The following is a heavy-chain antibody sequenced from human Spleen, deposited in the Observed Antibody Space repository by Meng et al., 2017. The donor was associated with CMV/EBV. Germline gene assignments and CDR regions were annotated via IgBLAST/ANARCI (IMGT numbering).Heavy chain of an antibody. V-gene: IGHV1-2*02. CDR1: GYTFTDYY. CDR3: ATGIRVETGILKWGLGNPPEEGRIRIDY. Sequence: ASVKVSCKASGYTFTDYYMHRVRQAPGQGLEWMGWNNPNSGGTNYAQKFQGRVTMTRDTSISTAYMELSMLTSDDRAVYYCATGIRVETGILKWGLGNPPEEGRIRIDYWGPGTLVTVSS. CDR2: NNPNSGGT. J-gene: IGHJ4*02. D-gene: IGHD7-27*01.